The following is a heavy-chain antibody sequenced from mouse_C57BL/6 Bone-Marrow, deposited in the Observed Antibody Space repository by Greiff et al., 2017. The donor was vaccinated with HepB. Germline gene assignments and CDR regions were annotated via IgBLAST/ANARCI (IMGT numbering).Heavy chain of an antibody. D-gene: IGHD1-1*01. CDR3: ARGVITTPAY. Sequence: QVQLKQSGPELVKPGASVKISCKASGYAFSSSWMNWVKQRPGKGLEWIGRIYPGDGDTNYNGKFKGKATLTADKSSSTAYMQLSSLTSEDSAVYFCARGVITTPAYWGQGTLVTVSA. J-gene: IGHJ3*01. CDR1: GYAFSSSW. CDR2: IYPGDGDT. V-gene: IGHV1-82*01.